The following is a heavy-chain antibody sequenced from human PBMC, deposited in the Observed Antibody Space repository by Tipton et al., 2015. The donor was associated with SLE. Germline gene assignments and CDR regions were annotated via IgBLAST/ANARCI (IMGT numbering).Heavy chain of an antibody. Sequence: LRLSCTVSGGSISSSSYYWGWIRQPPGKGLEWIGSIYYGGSTYYNPSLKSRVTISVDTSKNQFSLKLSSVTAADTAVYYCASITRDGADDYWGQGTLVTVSS. CDR2: IYYGGST. CDR1: GGSISSSSYY. J-gene: IGHJ4*02. CDR3: ASITRDGADDY. V-gene: IGHV4-39*01. D-gene: IGHD1-14*01.